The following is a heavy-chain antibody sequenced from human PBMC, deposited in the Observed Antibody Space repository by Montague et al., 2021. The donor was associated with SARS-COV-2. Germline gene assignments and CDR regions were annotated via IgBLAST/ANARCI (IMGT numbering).Heavy chain of an antibody. V-gene: IGHV4-39*01. Sequence: SETLSLTCTVSGGSITRNYYWGWIRQPPGKGLEWVGNIYYSGTTXINPSLESRVTISVDASKNQFSLNLISVTAADTAVYYCARPLVRGIPKAFDIWGQGALVIVSS. CDR1: GGSITRNYY. CDR2: IYYSGTT. CDR3: ARPLVRGIPKAFDI. D-gene: IGHD3-10*01. J-gene: IGHJ3*02.